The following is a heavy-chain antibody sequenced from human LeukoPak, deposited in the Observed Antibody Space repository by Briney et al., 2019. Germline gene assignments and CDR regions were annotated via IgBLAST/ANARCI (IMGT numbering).Heavy chain of an antibody. Sequence: GGSLRLSCAASGFTFRTYSMNWVRQAPGKGLEWVSYISSSGTIIYYADSLKGRFTISRDNAKNSLYLQINSLRAEDTAVYYCARGYSSSWYNWFDPWGQGTLVTVSS. J-gene: IGHJ5*02. CDR3: ARGYSSSWYNWFDP. D-gene: IGHD6-13*01. V-gene: IGHV3-48*01. CDR1: GFTFRTYS. CDR2: ISSSGTII.